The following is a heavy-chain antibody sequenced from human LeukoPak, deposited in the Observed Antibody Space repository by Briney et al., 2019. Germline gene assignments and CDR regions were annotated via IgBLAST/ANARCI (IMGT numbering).Heavy chain of an antibody. Sequence: GGSLRLSCAASGFTFSSYAMSWVRQAQGKGLEWVSGISGSGGITDSADSVKGRFTISRDNSRNTLYLQMNSLRAEDTAVYYCAKAFKTGYNVDTLDYWGQGTLVTVSS. CDR3: AKAFKTGYNVDTLDY. CDR1: GFTFSSYA. J-gene: IGHJ4*02. CDR2: ISGSGGIT. V-gene: IGHV3-23*01. D-gene: IGHD5-24*01.